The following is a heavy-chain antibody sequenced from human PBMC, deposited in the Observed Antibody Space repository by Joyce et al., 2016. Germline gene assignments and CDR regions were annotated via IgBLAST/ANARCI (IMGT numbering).Heavy chain of an antibody. D-gene: IGHD2/OR15-2a*01. J-gene: IGHJ6*02. CDR1: ELTFSSYA. Sequence: EVQVLESGGGLVQPGGSLRLSCAASELTFSSYAMTWVRQAPGKGLEWGSAISGSGGSTHYADAVKGRFTISRDNSKNTLYLQMNSLRAEDTAIYYCAKLLYAQYYYGMDVWGQGTTVTVSS. CDR2: ISGSGGST. V-gene: IGHV3-23*01. CDR3: AKLLYAQYYYGMDV.